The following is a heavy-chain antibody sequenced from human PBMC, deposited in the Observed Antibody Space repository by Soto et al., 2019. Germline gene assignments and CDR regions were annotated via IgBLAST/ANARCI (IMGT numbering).Heavy chain of an antibody. CDR2: INPDSGAT. Sequence: HEHLLQSGAEVKRPGASLKVSCKASGYSFTGYYIHWVRQAPGQGLEWMGWINPDSGATTYAQNLRGRITPNGDTTTSTAPRDPTRLTSDATAAYYCARGDYGAGRYPSPYLDYGGQGTLVIVSS. CDR3: ARGDYGAGRYPSPYLDY. V-gene: IGHV1-2*02. J-gene: IGHJ4*02. CDR1: GYSFTGYY. D-gene: IGHD3-10*01.